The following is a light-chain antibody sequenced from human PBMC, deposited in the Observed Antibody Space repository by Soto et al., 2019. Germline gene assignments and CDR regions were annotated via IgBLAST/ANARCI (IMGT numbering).Light chain of an antibody. CDR2: RTS. V-gene: IGKV3-15*01. CDR3: QQYKAWPLT. CDR1: ESINSN. Sequence: EIVMTQSPATLSVSQGERATLSCRASESINSNLAWYQQKPGQAPRLLIYRTSNRATGVPARFSGSGSGTEFTLAVGSLQSEYFAVFYCQQYKAWPLTFGGGTNVELK. J-gene: IGKJ4*01.